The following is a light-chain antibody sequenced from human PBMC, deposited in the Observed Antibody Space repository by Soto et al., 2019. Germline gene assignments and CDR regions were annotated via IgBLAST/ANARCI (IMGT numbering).Light chain of an antibody. CDR1: QDIRNE. V-gene: IGKV1-6*02. CDR2: AAS. CDR3: LQERDYPRT. J-gene: IGKJ1*01. Sequence: AIQMTQSPSSLSASVGDRVTITCRASQDIRNELGWYQQKPGKAPKFLIYAASSLRSGVPSRFSGSGSGTDFTLTITGLQPEDVATYYCLQERDYPRTFGQGTKVEIK.